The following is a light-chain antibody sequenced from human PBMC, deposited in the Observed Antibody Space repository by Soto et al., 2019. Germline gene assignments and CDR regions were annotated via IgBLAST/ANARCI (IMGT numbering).Light chain of an antibody. J-gene: IGKJ1*01. CDR2: AAS. V-gene: IGKV1-39*01. Sequence: DIQMTQSPSSLSASLGDRVTITCRASQSISIYLNWYQQKPGRSPKLLISAASSLQSGVPSRFSGSGSGTDFTLTISSLQPEDFATYYCQQSFSIPSWTFGQGTKVDIK. CDR3: QQSFSIPSWT. CDR1: QSISIY.